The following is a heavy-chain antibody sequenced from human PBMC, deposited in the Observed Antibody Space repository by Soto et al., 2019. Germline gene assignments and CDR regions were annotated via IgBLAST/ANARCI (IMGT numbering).Heavy chain of an antibody. V-gene: IGHV4-34*01. CDR3: ARGGRSYDYVWGSYRPPPFDY. CDR2: INHSGST. J-gene: IGHJ4*02. CDR1: CGSFSGYY. D-gene: IGHD3-16*02. Sequence: PSETLSLTCAVYCGSFSGYYWSWIRQPPGKGLEWIGEINHSGSTNYNPSLKSRVTISVDTSKNQFSLKLSSVTAADTAVYYCARGGRSYDYVWGSYRPPPFDYWGQGTLVTVSS.